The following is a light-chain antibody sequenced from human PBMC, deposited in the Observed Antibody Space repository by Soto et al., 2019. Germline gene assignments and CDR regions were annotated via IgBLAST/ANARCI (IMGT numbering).Light chain of an antibody. CDR3: QQANSFPLT. CDR1: QSISSY. J-gene: IGKJ4*01. V-gene: IGKV1-12*01. Sequence: DIQMTQSPSSLSASVGDRVTITCRASQSISSYLNWYQHKPGKAPKLLIYAASSLQSGVPSRFSGSGSGTDFTLTISSLQPEDFATYYCQQANSFPLTFGGGTKVDIK. CDR2: AAS.